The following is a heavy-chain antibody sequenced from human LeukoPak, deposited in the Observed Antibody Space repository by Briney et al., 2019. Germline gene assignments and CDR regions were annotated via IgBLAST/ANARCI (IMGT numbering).Heavy chain of an antibody. CDR1: GFTFSDYY. CDR2: ISSSGSTI. D-gene: IGHD6-19*01. Sequence: GGSLRLSSAASGFTFSDYYMSWLRQAPGKGLEWVSYISSSGSTIYYADSVKGRFTISRDNAKNSLYLQMNSLRAEDTAVYYCARSRGWDHAFDIWGQGTMVTVSS. J-gene: IGHJ3*02. V-gene: IGHV3-11*01. CDR3: ARSRGWDHAFDI.